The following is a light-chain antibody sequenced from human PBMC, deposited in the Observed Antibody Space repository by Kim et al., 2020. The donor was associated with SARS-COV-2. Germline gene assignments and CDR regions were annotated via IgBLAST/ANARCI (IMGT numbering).Light chain of an antibody. CDR3: QQYGASPLT. CDR1: QSVSSSY. Sequence: EIVLTQSPGTLSLSPGERATTSCGASQSVSSSYLDWYQHKPGQAPRLLIYGASSRATGIPDRFSGSGSGTDFTLTISRLEPEDFAVYYCQQYGASPLTFGGGTKVDIK. J-gene: IGKJ4*01. V-gene: IGKV3-20*01. CDR2: GAS.